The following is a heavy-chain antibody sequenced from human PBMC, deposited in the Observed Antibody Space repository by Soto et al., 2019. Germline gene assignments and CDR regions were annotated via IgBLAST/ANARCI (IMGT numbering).Heavy chain of an antibody. J-gene: IGHJ4*02. CDR2: ISYDGSNK. V-gene: IGHV3-30-3*01. CDR1: GFTFSSYA. Sequence: QVQLVESGGGVVQPGRSLRLSCAASGFTFSSYAMHWFRQAPGKGLEWVAVISYDGSNKYYADSVKGRFTISRDNSKNTLYLQMNILRAEDTAVYYCARDHRSYFDYWGQGTMVTVSS. CDR3: ARDHRSYFDY.